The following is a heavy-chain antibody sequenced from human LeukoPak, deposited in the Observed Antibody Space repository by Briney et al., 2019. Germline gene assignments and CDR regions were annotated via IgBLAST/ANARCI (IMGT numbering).Heavy chain of an antibody. CDR2: IYTSGST. D-gene: IGHD3-22*01. CDR1: GGSFSGYY. CDR3: ARDSRSDAFDI. Sequence: PSETLSLTCAVYGGSFSGYYWSWIRQPAGKGLEWIGRIYTSGSTNYNPSLKSRVTMSVDTSKNQFSLKLSSVTAADTAVYYCARDSRSDAFDIWGQGTMVTVSS. V-gene: IGHV4-59*10. J-gene: IGHJ3*02.